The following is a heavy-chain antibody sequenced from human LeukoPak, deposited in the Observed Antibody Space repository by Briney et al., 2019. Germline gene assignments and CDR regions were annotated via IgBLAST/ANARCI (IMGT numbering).Heavy chain of an antibody. J-gene: IGHJ5*02. V-gene: IGHV3-48*03. CDR1: GFTFSSYE. D-gene: IGHD6-13*01. CDR2: ISSSGSTI. CDR3: ASGSSSWKPRRWFDP. Sequence: GGSLRLSWAASGFTFSSYEMNWVRQAPGKGLEWVSYISSSGSTIYYADSVKGRFTISRDNAKNSLYLQMNSLRAEDTAVYYCASGSSSWKPRRWFDPWDQGTLVTVSS.